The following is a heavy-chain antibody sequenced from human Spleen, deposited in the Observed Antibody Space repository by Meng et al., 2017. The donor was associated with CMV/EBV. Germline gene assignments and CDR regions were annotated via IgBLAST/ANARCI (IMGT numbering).Heavy chain of an antibody. V-gene: IGHV3-48*04. CDR1: GFTFSDYS. D-gene: IGHD6-6*01. CDR3: ARIASIAARPPDY. CDR2: ISFSGTTM. J-gene: IGHJ4*02. Sequence: GGSLRLSCAASGFTFSDYSLNWVRQAPGKGLEWISYISFSGTTMYYADSVKGRFTISRDYAKNSLYLQMNSLRAEDTAVYYCARIASIAARPPDYWGQGTLVTVSS.